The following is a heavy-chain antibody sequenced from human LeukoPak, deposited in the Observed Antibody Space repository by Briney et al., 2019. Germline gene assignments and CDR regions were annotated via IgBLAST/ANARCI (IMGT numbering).Heavy chain of an antibody. Sequence: SETLSLTCTVSGGSISSGGYYWSWIRQPPGKGLEWIGYIYHSGSTYYNPSLKSRVAISVDRSKNQFSLKLSSVTAADTAVYYCASESYDFWSGYPRYYFDYWGQEPWSPSPQ. CDR1: GGSISSGGYY. CDR2: IYHSGST. D-gene: IGHD3-3*01. V-gene: IGHV4-30-2*01. J-gene: IGHJ4*01. CDR3: ASESYDFWSGYPRYYFDY.